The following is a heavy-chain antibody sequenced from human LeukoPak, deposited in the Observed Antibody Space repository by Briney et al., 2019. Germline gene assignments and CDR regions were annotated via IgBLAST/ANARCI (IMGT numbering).Heavy chain of an antibody. CDR3: AKSNAWDWFDP. V-gene: IGHV4-34*01. CDR2: INHSGST. J-gene: IGHJ5*02. D-gene: IGHD4-11*01. CDR1: GGSFSGYY. Sequence: SETLSLTCAVYGGSFSGYYWSWIRQPPGKGLEWIGEINHSGSTNYNPSLKSRVTISVDKSNNQFSLNLSSVTAADTAVYYCAKSNAWDWFDPWGQGTLVTVSS.